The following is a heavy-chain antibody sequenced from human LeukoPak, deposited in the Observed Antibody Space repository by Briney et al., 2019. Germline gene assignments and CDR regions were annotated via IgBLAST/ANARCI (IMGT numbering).Heavy chain of an antibody. Sequence: PGGSLRLSCAVSGFTYSSTWVRCVPEATGKALEGVANIRQDGSDKHYLDSVRGRLTIYRDNDQNSLAPQMDRLRVEDTAVYFCARDRDFGDGGCYPHFAYWGQGVLVTASS. CDR1: GFTYSSTW. J-gene: IGHJ4*02. D-gene: IGHD2-15*01. V-gene: IGHV3-7*01. CDR2: IRQDGSDK. CDR3: ARDRDFGDGGCYPHFAY.